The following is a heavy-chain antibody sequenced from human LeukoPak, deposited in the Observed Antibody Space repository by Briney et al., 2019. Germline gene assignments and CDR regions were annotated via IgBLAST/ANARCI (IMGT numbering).Heavy chain of an antibody. CDR1: GFTFSSYI. CDR3: ARDPDYGDYFDY. Sequence: SGGSLRLSCAASGFTFSSYIMNWVRQAPGKGLEWVSSISSSSSYIYYADSVKGRFTISRDNAKNSLYLQMNSLRAEDTAVYYCARDPDYGDYFDYWGQGTLVTVSS. J-gene: IGHJ4*02. V-gene: IGHV3-21*01. CDR2: ISSSSSYI. D-gene: IGHD4-17*01.